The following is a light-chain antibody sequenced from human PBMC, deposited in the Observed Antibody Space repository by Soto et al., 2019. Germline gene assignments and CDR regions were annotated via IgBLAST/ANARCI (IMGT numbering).Light chain of an antibody. V-gene: IGLV2-14*01. CDR2: DVS. CDR3: SSYTFSSLYV. CDR1: NSDVGGYNY. Sequence: QSVLTQPASVSGSPGQSITISCTGTNSDVGGYNYVSWYQQHPGKAPKLMIYDVSNRPSGVSNRFSGSKSGNTASLTISGLQAEDEADYYCSSYTFSSLYVFGTGTKVTVL. J-gene: IGLJ1*01.